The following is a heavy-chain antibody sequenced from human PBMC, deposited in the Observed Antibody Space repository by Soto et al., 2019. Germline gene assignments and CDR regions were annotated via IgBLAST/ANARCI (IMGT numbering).Heavy chain of an antibody. CDR3: ARDLFDYDSSFDY. Sequence: HPGGSLRLSCAASGFTFSSYGMHWVRQAPGKGLEWVAVISYDGSNKYYADSVKGRFTISRDNSKNTLYLQMNSLRAEDTAVYYCARDLFDYDSSFDYWGQGTLVTVSS. D-gene: IGHD3-22*01. CDR1: GFTFSSYG. V-gene: IGHV3-30*03. J-gene: IGHJ4*02. CDR2: ISYDGSNK.